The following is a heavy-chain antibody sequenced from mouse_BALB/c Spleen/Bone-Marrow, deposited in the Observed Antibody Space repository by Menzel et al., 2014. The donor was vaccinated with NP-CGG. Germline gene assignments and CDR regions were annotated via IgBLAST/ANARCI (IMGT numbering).Heavy chain of an antibody. CDR3: ARENPYGNYFDY. CDR1: GFTFSSYG. V-gene: IGHV5-6-3*01. CDR2: INSDGGVT. Sequence: EVMLVESGGGLVQPGGSLKLSCAASGFTFSSYGMSWVRQTPDKRLELVATINSDGGVTYYPDSVKGRFTISRDNAKNTLYLQMSSLKSEDTAMYYCARENPYGNYFDYWGQGTTLTVSS. J-gene: IGHJ2*01. D-gene: IGHD2-1*01.